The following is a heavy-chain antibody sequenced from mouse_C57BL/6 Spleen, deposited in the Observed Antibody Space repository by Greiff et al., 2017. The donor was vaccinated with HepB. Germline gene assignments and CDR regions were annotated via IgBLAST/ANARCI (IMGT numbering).Heavy chain of an antibody. CDR1: GYTFTSYT. J-gene: IGHJ4*01. Sequence: QVHVKQSGAELARPGASVKMSCKASGYTFTSYTMHWVKQRPGQGLEWIGYINPSSGYTKYNQKFKDKATLTADKSSSTAYMQLSSLTSEDSAVYYCARSSNFYAMDYWGQGTSVTVSS. CDR3: ARSSNFYAMDY. CDR2: INPSSGYT. D-gene: IGHD2-5*01. V-gene: IGHV1-4*01.